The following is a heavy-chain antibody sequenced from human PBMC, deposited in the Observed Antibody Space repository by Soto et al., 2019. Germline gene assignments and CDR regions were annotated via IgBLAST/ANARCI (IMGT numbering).Heavy chain of an antibody. J-gene: IGHJ4*02. CDR1: GFTFSSYG. CDR3: ARGYTSGWFDD. CDR2: IWYDGSNK. D-gene: IGHD6-19*01. Sequence: QVQLVESGGGVVQPGRSLRLSCVASGFTFSSYGMRWVRQAPGKGLEWVAVIWYDGSNKYYADSVKGRFTISRDNSKSTVYLQMNSLRAEDTAVYYCARGYTSGWFDDWGQGTLVTVSS. V-gene: IGHV3-33*01.